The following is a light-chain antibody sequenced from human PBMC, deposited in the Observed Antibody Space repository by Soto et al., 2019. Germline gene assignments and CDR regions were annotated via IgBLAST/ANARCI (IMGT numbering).Light chain of an antibody. J-gene: IGLJ3*02. CDR2: EVT. CDR1: SSDVGAYKY. Sequence: QSALTQPPYASGSRGQSVTISCTGTSSDVGAYKYVSWYQQYPGKAPKLMIYEVTKRPSGVPDRFSGSKSGNTASLTVSGLQAEDEADYYCTSYVGNDIWVFGGGTKVTVL. V-gene: IGLV2-8*01. CDR3: TSYVGNDIWV.